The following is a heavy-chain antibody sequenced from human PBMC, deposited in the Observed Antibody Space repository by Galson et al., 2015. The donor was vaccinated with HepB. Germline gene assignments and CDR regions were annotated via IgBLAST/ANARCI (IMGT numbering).Heavy chain of an antibody. D-gene: IGHD1-26*01. CDR1: GYSLTDLS. CDR3: ATRYSRTYSQAIDN. Sequence: SVKVSCKVSGYSLTDLSIHWVRQVPGEGLEWVGGFDSGNGEMIYAQKFQGRVTMAEDTSTDTAYLTLTSLRSEDTALYYCATRYSRTYSQAIDNRGQATQLIVSS. V-gene: IGHV1-24*01. CDR2: FDSGNGEM. J-gene: IGHJ4*02.